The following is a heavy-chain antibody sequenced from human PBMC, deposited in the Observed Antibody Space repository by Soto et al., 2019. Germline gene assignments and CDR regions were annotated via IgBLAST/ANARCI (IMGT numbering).Heavy chain of an antibody. CDR2: TYHSGNP. V-gene: IGHV4-30-2*01. CDR3: ARDKITGLFEY. Sequence: SETLSLTCGVSGDTISTGGYSWAWIRQPPGKALEWIGHTYHSGNPYYNPSLKSRVIISVDRSKNQFSLKLTSVTAADTAVYYCARDKITGLFEYWGQGTLVTVSS. CDR1: GDTISTGGYS. J-gene: IGHJ4*02. D-gene: IGHD2-8*02.